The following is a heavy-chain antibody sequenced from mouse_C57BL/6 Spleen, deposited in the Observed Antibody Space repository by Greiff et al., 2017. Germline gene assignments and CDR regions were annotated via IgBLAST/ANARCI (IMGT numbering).Heavy chain of an antibody. V-gene: IGHV5-16*01. CDR1: GFTFSDYY. J-gene: IGHJ1*03. Sequence: EVMLVESEGGLVQPGSSMKLSCTASGFTFSDYYMAWVRQVPEKGLEWVANINYDGSSTYYLDSLTSRFLISRDNAKNILYLQMSSLKSEDTATYYCARDTTVVAHWYFDVWGTGTTVTVSS. D-gene: IGHD1-1*01. CDR2: INYDGSST. CDR3: ARDTTVVAHWYFDV.